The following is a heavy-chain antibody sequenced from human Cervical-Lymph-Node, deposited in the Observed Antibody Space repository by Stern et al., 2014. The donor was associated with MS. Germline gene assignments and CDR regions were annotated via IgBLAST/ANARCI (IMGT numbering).Heavy chain of an antibody. CDR2: IDWDDEK. Sequence: ESGPALVKPTQTLTLTCTFSGFSLSSHGMCVSWIRQSPGKALEWLARIDWDDEKYYSTSLKTRLTISKDTSRNHVVLTVGNMDPVDSATYYCAQGSTSCYWADSWGQGTLVTVSS. D-gene: IGHD2-2*01. J-gene: IGHJ4*02. V-gene: IGHV2-70*11. CDR3: AQGSTSCYWADS. CDR1: GFSLSSHGMC.